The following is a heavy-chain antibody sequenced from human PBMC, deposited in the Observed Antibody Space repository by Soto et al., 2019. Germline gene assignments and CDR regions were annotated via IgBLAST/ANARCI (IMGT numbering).Heavy chain of an antibody. CDR3: AHRAYYYGSGSYYTH. CDR2: IYWDDDK. V-gene: IGHV2-5*02. Sequence: QITLKESGPTLVKPTQTLTLTCTFSGFSLSTREVGVGWIRQPPGKALEWLALIYWDDDKRYRPSLKSRLTNLKDTSKRLLNLVRTNMDPEDTATYYCAHRAYYYGSGSYYTHWGQGILVTVSS. J-gene: IGHJ4*02. CDR1: GFSLSTREVG. D-gene: IGHD3-10*01.